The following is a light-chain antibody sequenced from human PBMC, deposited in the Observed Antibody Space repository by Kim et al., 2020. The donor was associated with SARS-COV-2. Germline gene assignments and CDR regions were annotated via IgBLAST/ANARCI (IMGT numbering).Light chain of an antibody. V-gene: IGLV6-57*04. J-gene: IGLJ1*01. CDR3: QSYDSSNHYV. CDR1: SGSIASHY. Sequence: NFMLTQPHSVSESPGKTVTISCTRSSGSIASHYVQWYQQRPGSAPTTVIYEDNQRPSGVSDRFSGSIDSSSNSASLTISGLKTEDEADYYCQSYDSSNHYVFGTGTKVTVL. CDR2: EDN.